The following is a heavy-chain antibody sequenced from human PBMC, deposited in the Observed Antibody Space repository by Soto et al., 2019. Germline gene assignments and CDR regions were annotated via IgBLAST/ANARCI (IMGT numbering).Heavy chain of an antibody. CDR2: ISDTGGGN. CDR3: FKDRRSGGNSAFYFYF. J-gene: IGHJ4*02. D-gene: IGHD3-16*01. CDR1: GFTFNYYA. V-gene: IGHV3-23*01. Sequence: PGGSLSLSCTASGFTFNYYALSWVRQAPGKGLEWISLISDTGGGNYYAAFERGGSPSFKGTSKHSLYRQTNGLTADDTAVYYCFKDRRSGGNSAFYFYFWGQGAQVTVSS.